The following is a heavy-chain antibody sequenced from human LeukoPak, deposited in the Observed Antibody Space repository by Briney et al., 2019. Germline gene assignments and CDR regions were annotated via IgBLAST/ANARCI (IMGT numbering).Heavy chain of an antibody. V-gene: IGHV5-51*01. J-gene: IGHJ4*02. CDR1: GYSFTNYW. Sequence: GESLKISCKGSGYSFTNYWIAWVRQLPEKGLEWMGIIYPGDSDTKHSPSFQGQVTISADKSISTAYLQWSSLKASDTAMYYCARHLLEYSGSYSDYWGQGTLVTVSS. D-gene: IGHD1-26*01. CDR3: ARHLLEYSGSYSDY. CDR2: IYPGDSDT.